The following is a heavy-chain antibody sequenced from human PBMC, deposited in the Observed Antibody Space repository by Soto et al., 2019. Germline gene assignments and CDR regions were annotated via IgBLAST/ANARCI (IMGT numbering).Heavy chain of an antibody. CDR3: ARRLVVRGAGYYYYYMDV. V-gene: IGHV4-59*08. CDR1: GGSISSYY. Sequence: SETLSLTCTVSGGSISSYYWSWIRQPPGKGLEWIGYIYYSGSTNYNPSLKSRVTISVDTSKNQFSLKLSSVTAADTAVYYCARRLVVRGAGYYYYYMDVWGKGTTVTVSS. CDR2: IYYSGST. J-gene: IGHJ6*03. D-gene: IGHD3-10*01.